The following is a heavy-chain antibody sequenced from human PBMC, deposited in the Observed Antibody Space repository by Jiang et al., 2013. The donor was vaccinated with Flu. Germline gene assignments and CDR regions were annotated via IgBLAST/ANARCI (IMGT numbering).Heavy chain of an antibody. CDR1: GGTFSSYA. V-gene: IGHV1-69*01. CDR3: AGEGYYYDSSGYFDY. J-gene: IGHJ4*02. D-gene: IGHD3-22*01. Sequence: SSVKVSCKASGGTFSSYAISWVRQAPGQGLEWMGGIIPIFGTANYAQKFQGRVTITADESTSTAYMELSSLRSEDTAVYYCAGEGYYYDSSGYFDYWGQGTLVTVSS. CDR2: IIPIFGTA.